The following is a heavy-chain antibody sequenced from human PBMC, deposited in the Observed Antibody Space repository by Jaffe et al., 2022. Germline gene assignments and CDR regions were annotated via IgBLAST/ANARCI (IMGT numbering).Heavy chain of an antibody. J-gene: IGHJ4*02. CDR1: GFTFNNYH. CDR2: IQHDGNEK. CDR3: VRRYCGYYGCDSGVDFEN. D-gene: IGHD3-3*01. Sequence: EVQLVESGGGLVQPGGSLRLSCAASGFTFNNYHMAWIRQAPGKGLEWVANIQHDGNEKHYVDSVQGRFTISRDNAKNSVYLQMNNLRVADTAMYYCVRRYCGYYGCDSGVDFENWGQGTLVTVSS. V-gene: IGHV3-7*01.